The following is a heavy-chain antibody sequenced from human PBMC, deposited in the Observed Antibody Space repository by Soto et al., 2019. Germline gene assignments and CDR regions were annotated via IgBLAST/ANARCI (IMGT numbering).Heavy chain of an antibody. D-gene: IGHD1-26*01. CDR3: ARDGDGSGSYTYFFDY. Sequence: KQSPTLSLTCAISGDSVSSNSAAWNWIRQSPSRGLEWLGRTYYRSKWYNDYAVSVKSRITINPDTSKNQFSLQLNSVTPEDTAVYYCARDGDGSGSYTYFFDYWGQGTLVTVSS. CDR1: GDSVSSNSAA. CDR2: TYYRSKWYN. V-gene: IGHV6-1*01. J-gene: IGHJ4*02.